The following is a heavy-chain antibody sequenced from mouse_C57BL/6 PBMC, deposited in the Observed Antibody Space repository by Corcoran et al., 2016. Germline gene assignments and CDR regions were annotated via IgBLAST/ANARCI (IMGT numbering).Heavy chain of an antibody. J-gene: IGHJ4*01. D-gene: IGHD1-1*01. CDR2: INTYSGVP. Sequence: QIQLVQSGPELKKPGETVKISCKASGYTFTTYGMSWVKQAPGKGLKWMGWINTYSGVPTYADDFKGRFAFSLETSASTAYLQINNLKNEDTATYFCARRYYGSMSMDYWGQGTSVTVSS. CDR3: ARRYYGSMSMDY. V-gene: IGHV9-3*01. CDR1: GYTFTTYG.